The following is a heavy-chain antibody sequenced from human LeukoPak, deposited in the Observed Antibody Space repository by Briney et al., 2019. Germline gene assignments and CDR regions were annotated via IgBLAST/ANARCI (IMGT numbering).Heavy chain of an antibody. V-gene: IGHV3-74*03. CDR2: IHSDGSGT. J-gene: IGHJ4*02. D-gene: IGHD2/OR15-2a*01. CDR3: ENNIPIDN. CDR1: GFSFSQYW. Sequence: GGSLRLSYGVWGFSFSQYWMLGVRQAPGKGLVWVSRIHSDGSGTTYADSVKGRFTISRDNAKSTVYLQMNSMRADHTAVYYCENNIPIDNWGQGTLVTVSS.